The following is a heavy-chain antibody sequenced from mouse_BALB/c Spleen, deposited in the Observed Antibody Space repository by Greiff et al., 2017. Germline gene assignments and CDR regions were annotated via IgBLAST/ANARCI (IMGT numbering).Heavy chain of an antibody. V-gene: IGHV1-67*01. CDR2: ISTYYGNT. CDR1: GYTFTDYA. Sequence: QVQLQQPGPELVRPGVSVKISCKGSGYTFTDYAMHWVKQSHAKSLEWIGVISTYYGNTNYNQKFKGKATMTVDKSSSTAYMELARLTSEDSAIYYCARSGGDYGFDYWGQGTTLTVSS. D-gene: IGHD1-1*01. J-gene: IGHJ2*01. CDR3: ARSGGDYGFDY.